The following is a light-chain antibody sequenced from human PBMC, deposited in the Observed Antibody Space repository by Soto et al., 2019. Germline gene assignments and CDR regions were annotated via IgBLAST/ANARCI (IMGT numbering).Light chain of an antibody. J-gene: IGKJ4*01. V-gene: IGKV3-20*01. CDR1: QSVRSNS. CDR2: GAS. CDR3: PPYGTSPLT. Sequence: EIVLTQSPRTLSLSPGESATLSCTASQSVRSNSLAWYQQKPGQAPRLLMFGASGRATGTPPRFSGRGSGTDFTLPISRLEPDDFAVSYCPPYGTSPLTFGGGTKVDI.